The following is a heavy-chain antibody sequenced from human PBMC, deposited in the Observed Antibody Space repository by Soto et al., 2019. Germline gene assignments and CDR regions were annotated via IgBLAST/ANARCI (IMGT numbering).Heavy chain of an antibody. Sequence: GSLSLSCAGSGFTFSNYAMSWVRQAPGTGLEWVGRIKSKTDGGTTDYAAPVKGRFTISRDDSKNTLYLQMNSLKTEDTAVYYCTSSGYSSSWYGGGGREDYYYYGMDVWGQGTTVTVSS. CDR2: IKSKTDGGTT. V-gene: IGHV3-15*01. CDR3: TSSGYSSSWYGGGGREDYYYYGMDV. J-gene: IGHJ6*02. D-gene: IGHD6-13*01. CDR1: GFTFSNYA.